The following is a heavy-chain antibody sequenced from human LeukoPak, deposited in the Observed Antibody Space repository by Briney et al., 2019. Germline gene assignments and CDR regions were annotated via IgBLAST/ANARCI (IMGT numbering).Heavy chain of an antibody. CDR1: GGTFISYA. V-gene: IGHV1-69*01. Sequence: SVKVSCKASGGTFISYAISWVRQAPGQGLEWMGGIIPIFGTANYAQKFQGRVTITADESTSTAYMELSSLRSEDTAVYYCARCSGGSCYLFDAFDIWGQGTMVTVSS. CDR3: ARCSGGSCYLFDAFDI. CDR2: IIPIFGTA. D-gene: IGHD2-15*01. J-gene: IGHJ3*02.